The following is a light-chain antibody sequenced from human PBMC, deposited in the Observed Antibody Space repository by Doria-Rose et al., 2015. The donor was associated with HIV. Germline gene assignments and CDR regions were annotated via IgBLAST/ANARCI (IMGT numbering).Light chain of an antibody. CDR1: QSISNY. CDR3: QQSYRTPRT. Sequence: DIQVTQSPSSLPASVGDGVTTTCRASQSISNYLNWYQQKPGKAPKLLIYAASSLKSGVPSRFSGSGSGTDFTLTISSLQPEDFATYYCQQSYRTPRTFDQGTRVAIK. V-gene: IGKV1-39*01. J-gene: IGKJ1*01. CDR2: AAS.